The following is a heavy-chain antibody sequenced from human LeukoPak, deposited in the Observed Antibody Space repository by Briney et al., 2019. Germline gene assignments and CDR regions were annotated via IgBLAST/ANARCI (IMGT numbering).Heavy chain of an antibody. Sequence: GGSLRLSCAASGFTFSSYSMNWVRQAPGKGLEWVSSISSSSSYIYYADSVKGRFTISRDNAKNSLYLQMNSLRAEDTAVYYCARVSYYGSGSGYYHYYGMDVWGQGTTVTVSS. CDR1: GFTFSSYS. D-gene: IGHD3-10*01. J-gene: IGHJ6*02. V-gene: IGHV3-21*01. CDR2: ISSSSSYI. CDR3: ARVSYYGSGSGYYHYYGMDV.